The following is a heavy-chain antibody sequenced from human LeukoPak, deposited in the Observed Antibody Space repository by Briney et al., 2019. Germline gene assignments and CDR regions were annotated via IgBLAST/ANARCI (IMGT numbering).Heavy chain of an antibody. Sequence: PSETLSLTCTVSGGPISSGDYYWSWIRQPPGKGLEWIGYIYYSGSTYYNPSLKSRVTISVDTSKNQFSLKLSSVTAADTAVYYCARRDTAMASDYWGQGTLVTVSS. CDR2: IYYSGST. J-gene: IGHJ4*02. V-gene: IGHV4-30-4*01. CDR3: ARRDTAMASDY. CDR1: GGPISSGDYY. D-gene: IGHD5-18*01.